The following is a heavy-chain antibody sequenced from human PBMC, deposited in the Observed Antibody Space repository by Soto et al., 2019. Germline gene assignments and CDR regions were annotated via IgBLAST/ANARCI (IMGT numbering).Heavy chain of an antibody. D-gene: IGHD3-9*01. Sequence: AETLSLTCTVSGGSISSSSYYWGWIRQPPGKGLEWIGSIYYSGSTYYNPSLKSRVTISVDTSKNQFSLKLSSVTAADTAVYYCASLIVDYDILTGYSLAYGGQGTRVTASA. V-gene: IGHV4-39*01. J-gene: IGHJ4*02. CDR2: IYYSGST. CDR1: GGSISSSSYY. CDR3: ASLIVDYDILTGYSLAY.